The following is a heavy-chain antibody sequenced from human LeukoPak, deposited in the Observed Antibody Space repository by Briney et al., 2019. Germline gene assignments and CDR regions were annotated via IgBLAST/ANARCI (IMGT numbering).Heavy chain of an antibody. D-gene: IGHD3-16*01. Sequence: GGSLRLSCAASGFTFSSYAMTWVRQAPGKGLEWVSVISGSGGSTYYADSVKGRFTISRDNSKNTLYLQMKSLRAEDTAVYNCAKDRDDYVWGSYLGAFDIWGQGTMVTVSS. CDR3: AKDRDDYVWGSYLGAFDI. J-gene: IGHJ3*02. CDR1: GFTFSSYA. CDR2: ISGSGGST. V-gene: IGHV3-23*01.